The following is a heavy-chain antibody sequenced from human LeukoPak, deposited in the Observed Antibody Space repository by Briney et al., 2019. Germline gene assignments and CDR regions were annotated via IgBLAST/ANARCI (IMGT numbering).Heavy chain of an antibody. Sequence: ASVKVSCKASGYTFTSYGISWVRQAPGQGLERMGWISAYNGNTNYAQKLQGRVTMTTDTSTSTAYMELRSLRSGDTAVYYCARHSFIAAADNFDYWGQGTLVTVSS. CDR1: GYTFTSYG. CDR3: ARHSFIAAADNFDY. CDR2: ISAYNGNT. V-gene: IGHV1-18*01. J-gene: IGHJ4*02. D-gene: IGHD6-13*01.